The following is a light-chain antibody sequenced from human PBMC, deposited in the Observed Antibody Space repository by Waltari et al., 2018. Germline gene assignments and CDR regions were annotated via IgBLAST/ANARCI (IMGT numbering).Light chain of an antibody. V-gene: IGKV1-5*03. Sequence: DIQMTQSPSTLSASVGDRVTITCRASQSINSWLAWYQQKPGKAPKLLIYKASTLESGVPSRFSGSGSGTEFTLTISRLQPDDFSTYYCQQCNTYSFGQGTKVEIK. CDR2: KAS. CDR1: QSINSW. J-gene: IGKJ1*01. CDR3: QQCNTYS.